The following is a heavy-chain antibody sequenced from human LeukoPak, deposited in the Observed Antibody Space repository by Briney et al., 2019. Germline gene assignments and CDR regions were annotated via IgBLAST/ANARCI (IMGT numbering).Heavy chain of an antibody. Sequence: SETLSLTCAVYGGSFSGYYWSWIRQPPGKGLEWIGEINHSGSTNYNPSLKSRVTMSVDTSKNQFSLKLSSVTAADTAVYYCARGRTNGVRREASPNWYFDLWGRGTLVTVSS. J-gene: IGHJ2*01. V-gene: IGHV4-34*01. CDR2: INHSGST. CDR3: ARGRTNGVRREASPNWYFDL. D-gene: IGHD2-8*01. CDR1: GGSFSGYY.